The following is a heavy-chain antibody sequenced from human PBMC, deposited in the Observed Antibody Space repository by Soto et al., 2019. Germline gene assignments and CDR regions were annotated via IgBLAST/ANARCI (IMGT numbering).Heavy chain of an antibody. V-gene: IGHV3-30*18. D-gene: IGHD3-22*01. CDR3: AKDTLYYDRRGYYVFDF. J-gene: IGHJ4*02. Sequence: QAQLAESGGGVVQPGRSLRLSCAVSGSTFSSYGIHWVRQAPGKGLEWVAHVSYDGSNEHYKDSVRGRFSISRDNSKNTLYLQMSSLREEDTAVYYCAKDTLYYDRRGYYVFDFWGQGTLVTVSS. CDR2: VSYDGSNE. CDR1: GSTFSSYG.